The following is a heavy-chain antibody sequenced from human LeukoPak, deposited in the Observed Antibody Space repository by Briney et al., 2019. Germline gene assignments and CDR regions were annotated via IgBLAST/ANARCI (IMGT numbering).Heavy chain of an antibody. CDR3: AKALYSSGLNWFDP. J-gene: IGHJ5*02. D-gene: IGHD6-19*01. Sequence: GGSLRLSCAASGFTFSSYAMSWVRQAPGKGLEWVSAISGSGGSTYYADSVKGRFTISRDNSKNTLYLQMNSLRAEGTAVYYCAKALYSSGLNWFDPWGQGTLVTVSS. V-gene: IGHV3-23*01. CDR1: GFTFSSYA. CDR2: ISGSGGST.